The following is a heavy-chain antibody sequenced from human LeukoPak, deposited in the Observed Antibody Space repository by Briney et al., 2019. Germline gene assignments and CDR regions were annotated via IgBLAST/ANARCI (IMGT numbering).Heavy chain of an antibody. CDR1: GFTFSSYE. V-gene: IGHV3-48*03. Sequence: GGSLRLSCAASGFTFSSYEMNWVRQAPGKGLEWVSYISSSGSTIYDADSVKGRFTISRDNAKNSLYLQMNSLRVEDTAVYYCTRSYTGSPRNWFDSWGQGTLVTVSS. D-gene: IGHD1-26*01. CDR2: ISSSGSTI. CDR3: TRSYTGSPRNWFDS. J-gene: IGHJ5*01.